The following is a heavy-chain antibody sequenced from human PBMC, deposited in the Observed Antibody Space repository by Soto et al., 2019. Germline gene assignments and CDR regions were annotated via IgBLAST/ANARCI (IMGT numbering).Heavy chain of an antibody. Sequence: SQTLSLTCAISGDSVSSNSAAWNWVRQSPSRGLEWLGRTYYRSKWYDDYAVSVKSRITISPDTSKNQFSLHLKSVTPEDTAVYYCARGAGRGYCSGNTCYSPYNYYGMDVWGRGTTVTVSS. CDR1: GDSVSSNSAA. V-gene: IGHV6-1*01. CDR3: ARGAGRGYCSGNTCYSPYNYYGMDV. D-gene: IGHD2-15*01. CDR2: TYYRSKWYD. J-gene: IGHJ6*02.